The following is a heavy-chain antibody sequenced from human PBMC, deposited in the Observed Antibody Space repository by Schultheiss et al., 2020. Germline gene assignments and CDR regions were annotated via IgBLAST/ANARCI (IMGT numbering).Heavy chain of an antibody. CDR2: ISSSSSYI. J-gene: IGHJ5*02. D-gene: IGHD3-22*01. CDR3: ARDYYDSSGWPWFDP. Sequence: GGSLRLSCAASGFTFSSYGMHWVRQAPGKGLEWVSSISSSSSYIYYADSVKGRFTISRDNAKNSLYLQMNSLRAEDTAVYYCARDYYDSSGWPWFDPWGQGTLVTVSS. V-gene: IGHV3-21*01. CDR1: GFTFSSYG.